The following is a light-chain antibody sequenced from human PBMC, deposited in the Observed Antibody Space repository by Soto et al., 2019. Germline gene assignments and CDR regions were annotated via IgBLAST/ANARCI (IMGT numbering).Light chain of an antibody. CDR3: QHYNSYSEA. J-gene: IGKJ1*01. Sequence: DIQMTQSPSTLSGSVGDRVTITCRASQTISSWLAWYQQKPGKAPKLLIYKSSTVKSGVPSRFSGSGSGTVFTLTISSLQPDDFATYYCQHYNSYSEAFVQGTKLELK. V-gene: IGKV1-5*03. CDR2: KSS. CDR1: QTISSW.